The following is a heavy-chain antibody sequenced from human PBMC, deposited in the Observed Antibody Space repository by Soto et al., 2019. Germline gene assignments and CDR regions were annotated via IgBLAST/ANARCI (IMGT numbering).Heavy chain of an antibody. J-gene: IGHJ3*02. V-gene: IGHV3-7*01. D-gene: IGHD6-19*01. Sequence: GGSLRLSCAASGFTFSSYSMSWVRQAPGKGLEWVANIKQDGSEKYYVDSVKGRFTISRDNAKNSLYLQMNSLRAEDTAVYYCATRVSLYSSGWYGNDAFDIWGQGTMVTVSS. CDR2: IKQDGSEK. CDR1: GFTFSSYS. CDR3: ATRVSLYSSGWYGNDAFDI.